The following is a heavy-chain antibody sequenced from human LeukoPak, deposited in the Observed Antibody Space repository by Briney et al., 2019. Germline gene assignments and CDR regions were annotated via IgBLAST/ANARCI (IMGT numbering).Heavy chain of an antibody. D-gene: IGHD1-26*01. CDR1: GVSISGTNW. J-gene: IGHJ4*02. Sequence: SETLSLTCGVSGVSISGTNWWSWVRQPPGQGLEWIGEISLAGQANYNPSLDGRVTMSLDKSSNQLSLHLTSVTAADTATYFCSRESGPFCPFGYWGQGTLVIVSS. V-gene: IGHV4/OR15-8*02. CDR3: SRESGPFCPFGY. CDR2: ISLAGQA.